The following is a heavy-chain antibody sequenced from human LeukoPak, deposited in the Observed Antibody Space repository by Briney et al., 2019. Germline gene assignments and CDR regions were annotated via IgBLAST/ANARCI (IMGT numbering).Heavy chain of an antibody. CDR1: GFTFTNYW. J-gene: IGHJ2*01. D-gene: IGHD6-19*01. CDR2: ISIAGEI. V-gene: IGHV4-34*08. CDR3: VRQIGAGAFDL. Sequence: GSLRLSCAVSGFTFTNYWMSWARQPPGKGLEWIGEISIAGEINYNPSLRSRATISMDTTKNQFSLRLTSVIAADTALYYCVRQIGAGAFDLWGRDRVVTVSS.